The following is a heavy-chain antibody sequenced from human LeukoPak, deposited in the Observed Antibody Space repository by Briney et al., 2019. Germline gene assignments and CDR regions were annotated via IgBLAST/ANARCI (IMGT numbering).Heavy chain of an antibody. CDR2: IKSDGSST. V-gene: IGHV3-74*01. D-gene: IGHD3-10*01. J-gene: IGHJ4*02. CDR1: GFTFSSYW. Sequence: GGSLRLSCAASGFTFSSYWMHWVRQAPGKGLVWVSRIKSDGSSTSYADSVKGRFTISRDNSKNTLYLQMTSLSPEDTALYYCARVPYASGSYQLDYWGQGTLVTVSS. CDR3: ARVPYASGSYQLDY.